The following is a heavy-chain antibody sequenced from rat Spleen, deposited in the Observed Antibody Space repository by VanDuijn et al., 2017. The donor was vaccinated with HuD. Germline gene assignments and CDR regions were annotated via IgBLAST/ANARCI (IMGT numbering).Heavy chain of an antibody. CDR1: GFSFSDYN. CDR3: ARRRIMIFDY. D-gene: IGHD1-6*01. V-gene: IGHV5-7*01. J-gene: IGHJ2*01. CDR2: LSYDGSST. Sequence: EVQLVESGGGLVQPGRSLKLSCAASGFSFSDYNMAWVRQAPKKGLEWVATLSYDGSSTYYRDSVKGRFTISRDNAKNILYLQMDSLRSEDTATYYCARRRIMIFDYWGQGVMVTVSS.